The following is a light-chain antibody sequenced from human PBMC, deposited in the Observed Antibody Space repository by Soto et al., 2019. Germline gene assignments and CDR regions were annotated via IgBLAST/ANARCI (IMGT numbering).Light chain of an antibody. Sequence: DIQMTQSPSSLSASIGDRVTISCRASQDISSSLNWYQHKSGKAPKLLIYAASGLHSGVPSRFMGSGSGTDFTLTISSLQPEDFATYYCQQSYVTPWTFGQGTKVDIK. CDR2: AAS. J-gene: IGKJ1*01. CDR1: QDISSS. CDR3: QQSYVTPWT. V-gene: IGKV1-39*01.